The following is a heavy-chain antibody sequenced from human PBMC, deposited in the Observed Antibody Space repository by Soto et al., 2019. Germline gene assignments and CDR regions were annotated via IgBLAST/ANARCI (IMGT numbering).Heavy chain of an antibody. CDR2: LFYSGGT. CDR3: ARNNPRITIFGVVIRGGYYYYGMDV. Sequence: SETLSLTCSVSGDSISTSNYYWGWIRQPPGKGLEWIGHLFYSGGTYYNPSLKSRVSISVDMSKNEFSLKLSSVTAADTAVYYCARNNPRITIFGVVIRGGYYYYGMDVWGQGTTVTVSS. D-gene: IGHD3-3*01. CDR1: GDSISTSNYY. V-gene: IGHV4-39*01. J-gene: IGHJ6*02.